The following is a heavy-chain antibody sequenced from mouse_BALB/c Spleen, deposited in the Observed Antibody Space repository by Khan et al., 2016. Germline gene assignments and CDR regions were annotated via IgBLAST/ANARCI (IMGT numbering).Heavy chain of an antibody. Sequence: EVQLQESGAELVKPGASVKLSCTASGFNIKDTFMHWVKQRPEQGLEWIGRIDPANGNTRYDPKFQGKATITADTSSNTAYLQLSSLPSEATAVYYWARRGPIYYYGSTYGYWGQGTTLTVAS. CDR1: GFNIKDTF. CDR2: IDPANGNT. J-gene: IGHJ2*01. V-gene: IGHV14-3*02. CDR3: ARRGPIYYYGSTYGY. D-gene: IGHD1-1*01.